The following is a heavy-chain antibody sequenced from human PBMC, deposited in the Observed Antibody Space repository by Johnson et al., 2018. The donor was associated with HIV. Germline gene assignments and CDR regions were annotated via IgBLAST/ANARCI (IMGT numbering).Heavy chain of an antibody. Sequence: QVQLVESGGGVVQPGRSLRLSCAASGFTFSSYGMHWVRQAPGKGLAWVAVIWYDGSNKYYAVSVKGRFTISRDNSKNTLYLQMHSLRAEDTAVYYCATGQYCSSTSCYAGYAFDIWGQGTMVTVSS. CDR3: ATGQYCSSTSCYAGYAFDI. J-gene: IGHJ3*02. CDR1: GFTFSSYG. V-gene: IGHV3-33*01. D-gene: IGHD2-2*01. CDR2: IWYDGSNK.